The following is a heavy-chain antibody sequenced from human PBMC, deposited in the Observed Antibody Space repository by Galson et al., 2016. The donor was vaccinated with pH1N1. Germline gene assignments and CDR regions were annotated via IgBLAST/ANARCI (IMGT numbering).Heavy chain of an antibody. D-gene: IGHD3-10*01. CDR3: ARDTSGHAPRPYGAFDI. CDR1: DFTFSSYE. Sequence: SLRLSCAASDFTFSSYEMSWVRQAPGKGLEWVAYISSSGSAIYYTDSVEGRFTISRENAGNSLFRQMSSLRAEDTAVYYCARDTSGHAPRPYGAFDIWGQGTMVTVSS. CDR2: ISSSGSAI. V-gene: IGHV3-48*03. J-gene: IGHJ3*02.